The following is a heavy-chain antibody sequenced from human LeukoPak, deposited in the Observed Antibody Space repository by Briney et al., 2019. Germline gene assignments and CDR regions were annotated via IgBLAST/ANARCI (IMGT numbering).Heavy chain of an antibody. CDR1: GFTFTSYG. V-gene: IGHV1-18*01. D-gene: IGHD4-11*01. CDR2: ISAYNGNT. Sequence: ASVKVFCKAVGFTFTSYGVSWVRQAPGQGLEWMGWISAYNGNTHFAQKLQDRVTLTTDTSTSTAYMELWSLTSDDTAVYFCARDTKTTTMAEGNDYWGQGTLVTLSS. J-gene: IGHJ4*02. CDR3: ARDTKTTTMAEGNDY.